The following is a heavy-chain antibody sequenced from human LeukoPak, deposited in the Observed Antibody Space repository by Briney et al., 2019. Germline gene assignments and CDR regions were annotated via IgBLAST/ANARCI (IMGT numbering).Heavy chain of an antibody. D-gene: IGHD1-26*01. Sequence: GASVKVSYKASGGTLSSYAISWVRQGPGQGIEWMGGIIPIFGTANYAQKFQGRVTITADESTSTAYMELSSLRSEDTAVYYCVNSKVGATLSGYNWFDPWGQGTLVTVSS. CDR2: IIPIFGTA. J-gene: IGHJ5*02. CDR3: VNSKVGATLSGYNWFDP. CDR1: GGTLSSYA. V-gene: IGHV1-69*01.